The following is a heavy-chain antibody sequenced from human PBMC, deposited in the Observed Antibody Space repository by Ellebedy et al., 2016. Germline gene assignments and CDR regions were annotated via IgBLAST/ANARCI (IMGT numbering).Heavy chain of an antibody. Sequence: ASVKVSCKASGYTFTSYYMHWVRQAPGQGLEWMGIINPSGGSTSYAQKFQGRVTMTTDTSTSTAYMELRSLRSDDTAVYYCARDPEQWLVREAFDIWGQGTMVTVSS. CDR3: ARDPEQWLVREAFDI. J-gene: IGHJ3*02. CDR1: GYTFTSYY. CDR2: INPSGGST. D-gene: IGHD6-19*01. V-gene: IGHV1-46*01.